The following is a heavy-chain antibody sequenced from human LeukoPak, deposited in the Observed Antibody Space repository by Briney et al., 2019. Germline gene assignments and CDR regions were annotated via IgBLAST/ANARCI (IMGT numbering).Heavy chain of an antibody. CDR3: ARALVRGVISDWFDP. CDR1: GGTFSSYA. CDR2: IIPIFGTA. V-gene: IGHV1-69*13. J-gene: IGHJ5*02. D-gene: IGHD3-10*01. Sequence: GASVKVSCKASGGTFSSYAISWVRQAPGQGLEWMGGIIPIFGTANYAQKFQGRVTITADESTSTAYMELSSLRSEDTAVYYCARALVRGVISDWFDPWGQGTLVTVSS.